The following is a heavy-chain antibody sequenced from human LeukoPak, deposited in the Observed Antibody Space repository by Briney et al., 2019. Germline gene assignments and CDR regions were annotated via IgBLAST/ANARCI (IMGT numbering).Heavy chain of an antibody. Sequence: SETLSLTCSVSGDSISLSFYYWGWIRQPPGKALEWIGSVYYSGTTSYNPSLKSRVTISVDMSKNHSSLRLRSVTAADTDMYYCARGTLYRGWSYYLDFWGQGSQVTVSS. CDR1: GDSISLSFYY. V-gene: IGHV4-39*07. J-gene: IGHJ4*02. CDR3: ARGTLYRGWSYYLDF. CDR2: VYYSGTT. D-gene: IGHD6-19*01.